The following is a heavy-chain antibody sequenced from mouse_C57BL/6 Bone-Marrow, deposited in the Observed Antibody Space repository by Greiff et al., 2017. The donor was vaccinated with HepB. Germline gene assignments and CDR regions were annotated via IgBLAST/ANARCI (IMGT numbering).Heavy chain of an antibody. CDR1: GFTFNDYQ. J-gene: IGHJ3*01. V-gene: IGHV7-4*01. D-gene: IGHD1-1*01. Sequence: EVNVVESGGGLAQPGASLRLSCAASGFTFNDYQMSWVRQAPGKAPEWLALIRNKANGYTTEYTASVKGRFTISRDNSQNILYLQMNTLRAEDSATYYCVKAVSSGSSYTWFAYWGQGTLVTVSA. CDR2: IRNKANGYTT. CDR3: VKAVSSGSSYTWFAY.